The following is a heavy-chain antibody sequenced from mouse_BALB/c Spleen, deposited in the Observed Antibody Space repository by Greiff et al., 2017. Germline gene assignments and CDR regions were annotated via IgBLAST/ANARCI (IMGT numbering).Heavy chain of an antibody. Sequence: VQLVESGAELAKPGASVKMSCKASGYTFTSYWMHWVKQRPGQGLEWIGYINPSTGYTEYNQKFKDKATLTADKSSSTAYMQLSSLTSEDSAVYYCARQKSFAYWGQGTLVTVSA. D-gene: IGHD1-3*01. CDR3: ARQKSFAY. J-gene: IGHJ3*01. V-gene: IGHV1-7*01. CDR1: GYTFTSYW. CDR2: INPSTGYT.